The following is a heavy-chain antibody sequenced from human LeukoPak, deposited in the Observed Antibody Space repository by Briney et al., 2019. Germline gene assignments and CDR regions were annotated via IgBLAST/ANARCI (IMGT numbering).Heavy chain of an antibody. J-gene: IGHJ4*02. CDR2: INQDGSEK. CDR1: GFTFSSYW. Sequence: PGGSLRLSCAASGFTFSSYWMNWVRQAPGKGLEWVANINQDGSEKYYVDSVKGRFTISRDNAKNSLYLQMNSLRAEDTAVYYCARGVEPLAANTLAYWGQGTLVTVSS. D-gene: IGHD1-14*01. V-gene: IGHV3-7*01. CDR3: ARGVEPLAANTLAY.